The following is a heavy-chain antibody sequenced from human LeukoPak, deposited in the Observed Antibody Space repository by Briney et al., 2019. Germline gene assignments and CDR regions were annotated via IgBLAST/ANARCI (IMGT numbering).Heavy chain of an antibody. V-gene: IGHV3-9*01. Sequence: GGSLRLSCAASGFTFDDYAMHWVRQAPGKGLEWVSGISWNSGSIGYADSVKGRFTISRDNAKNSLYLQMNSLRAEDTALYYCAKAPIAAATLIPFDYWGQGTLVTVSS. CDR2: ISWNSGSI. CDR3: AKAPIAAATLIPFDY. D-gene: IGHD6-13*01. J-gene: IGHJ4*02. CDR1: GFTFDDYA.